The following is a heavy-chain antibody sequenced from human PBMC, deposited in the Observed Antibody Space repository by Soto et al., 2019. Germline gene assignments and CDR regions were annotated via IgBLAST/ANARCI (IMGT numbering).Heavy chain of an antibody. CDR3: ANNGQRPYHYYGMDV. CDR2: ISGYNGDT. V-gene: IGHV1-18*01. Sequence: QGQLVQSGGEVKKPGASVKVSCKASGYTFTRYGISWVRQAPGQGLEWMGWISGYNGDTKYAQKFQGRVTMTVDTSTTKAYMEPRGLTSADRAVSSCANNGQRPYHYYGMDVWGQGTTVTVSS. CDR1: GYTFTRYG. D-gene: IGHD2-8*01. J-gene: IGHJ6*02.